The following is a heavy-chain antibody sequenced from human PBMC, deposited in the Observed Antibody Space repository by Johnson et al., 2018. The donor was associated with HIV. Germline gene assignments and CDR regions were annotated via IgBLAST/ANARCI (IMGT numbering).Heavy chain of an antibody. CDR2: ISYDGGKK. D-gene: IGHD6-13*01. J-gene: IGHJ3*02. CDR1: GFTFSSYA. Sequence: QVQLVESGGGVVQPGRSLRLSCAASGFTFSSYAMHWVRQAPGKGLEWVAVISYDGGKKYYGDSVNGRFTISRDHFKKTLFLQMDSLRTEDTAVYYCARGRKDMEAADGLDNDGFDMWGQGTLVTVSS. V-gene: IGHV3-30*04. CDR3: ARGRKDMEAADGLDNDGFDM.